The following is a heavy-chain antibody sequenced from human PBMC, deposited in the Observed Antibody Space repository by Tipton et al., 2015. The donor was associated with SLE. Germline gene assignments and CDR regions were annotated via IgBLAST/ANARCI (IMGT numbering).Heavy chain of an antibody. Sequence: GSLRLSCAASGFTVSSNYMSWVRQAPGKGLEWVSVIYSGGSTYYADSVKGRFTISRDNSKNTLYLQMNSLRAEDTAVYYCAIDRGISWFFFDYWGQGTLVTVSA. V-gene: IGHV3-66*02. CDR3: AIDRGISWFFFDY. D-gene: IGHD6-13*01. CDR2: IYSGGST. J-gene: IGHJ4*02. CDR1: GFTVSSNY.